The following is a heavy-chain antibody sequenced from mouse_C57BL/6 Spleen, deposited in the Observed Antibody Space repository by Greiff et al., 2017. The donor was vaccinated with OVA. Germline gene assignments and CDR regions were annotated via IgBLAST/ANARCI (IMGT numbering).Heavy chain of an antibody. J-gene: IGHJ3*01. CDR1: GYTFTSYW. Sequence: QVQLKQSGTELVKPGASVKLSCKASGYTFTSYWMHWVKQRPGQGLEWIGNINPSNGGTNYNEKFKSKATLTVDKSSSTAYMQLSSLTSEDSAVYYCARSGPTMVTSPAYWGQGTLVTVSA. CDR3: ARSGPTMVTSPAY. CDR2: INPSNGGT. D-gene: IGHD2-9*01. V-gene: IGHV1-53*01.